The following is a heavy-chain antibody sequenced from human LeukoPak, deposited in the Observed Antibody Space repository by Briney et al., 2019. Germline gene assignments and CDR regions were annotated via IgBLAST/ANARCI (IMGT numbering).Heavy chain of an antibody. CDR1: GFTFSSYA. D-gene: IGHD5-18*01. Sequence: PGGSLRLSCAASGFTFSSYAMSWVRQAPGKGLEWVSAISGSGGSTYYADSVKGRFTISRDNSKNTMYLQMNSLRAEDTAVYYCAKRIRSAMAMGYWGQGTLVTVSS. CDR3: AKRIRSAMAMGY. CDR2: ISGSGGST. V-gene: IGHV3-23*01. J-gene: IGHJ4*02.